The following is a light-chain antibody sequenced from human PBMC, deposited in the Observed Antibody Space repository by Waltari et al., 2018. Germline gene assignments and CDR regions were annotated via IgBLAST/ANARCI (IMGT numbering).Light chain of an antibody. CDR2: EVL. CDR3: TSYTVSDFYV. CDR1: TNDISTYNR. Sequence: HSALTQPPSVSGSPGQSVTISCTGTTNDISTYNRVSWYQQAPGTAPKLIIYEVLNRPRGVPDRFAGSMSGGTASLTLSGLQAEDEADYYCTSYTVSDFYVFGTGTKVTVL. J-gene: IGLJ1*01. V-gene: IGLV2-18*02.